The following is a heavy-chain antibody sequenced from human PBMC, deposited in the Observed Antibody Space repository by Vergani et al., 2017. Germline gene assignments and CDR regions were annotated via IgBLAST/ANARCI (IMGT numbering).Heavy chain of an antibody. CDR1: GYTFTSYY. J-gene: IGHJ6*02. CDR3: ARGPGYSSLYGMDV. V-gene: IGHV1-8*02. D-gene: IGHD6-13*01. Sequence: QVQLVQSGAEVKKPGASVKVSCKASGYTFTSYYMHWVRQATGQGLEWMGWMNPNSGNTGYAQKFQGRVTMTRNTSISTAYMELSSLRSEDTAVYYCARGPGYSSLYGMDVWGQGTTVTVSS. CDR2: MNPNSGNT.